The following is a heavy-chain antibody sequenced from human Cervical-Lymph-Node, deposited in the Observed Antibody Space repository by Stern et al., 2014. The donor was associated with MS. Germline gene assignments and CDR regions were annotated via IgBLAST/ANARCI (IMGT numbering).Heavy chain of an antibody. J-gene: IGHJ6*02. Sequence: QVQLVQSGAEVKKPGASVKVSCQASGYTFTSYGISWVRQAPGHGLQWMGLLRASNGNTHYAQKLQGRVTMTTDTSTSTAYMELRSLRSDDTAVYYCAREGRDYCSSTSCYPGGHYYYYGMDVWGQGTTVTVSS. CDR3: AREGRDYCSSTSCYPGGHYYYYGMDV. CDR2: LRASNGNT. D-gene: IGHD2-2*01. CDR1: GYTFTSYG. V-gene: IGHV1-18*01.